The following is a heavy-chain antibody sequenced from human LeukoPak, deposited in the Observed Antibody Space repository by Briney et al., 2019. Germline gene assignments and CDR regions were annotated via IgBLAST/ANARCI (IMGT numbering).Heavy chain of an antibody. V-gene: IGHV3-48*03. CDR3: ARVSRVYYGMDV. CDR1: GFTFSSYE. J-gene: IGHJ6*04. CDR2: ISSSGSTI. Sequence: TGGSLRLSCAASGFTFSSYEMNWVRQAPGKGLEWVSYISSSGSTIYYADSVKVRFTISRDNAKNSLYLQMNSLRAEDTAVYYCARVSRVYYGMDVWGKGTTVTVSS. D-gene: IGHD2-2*01.